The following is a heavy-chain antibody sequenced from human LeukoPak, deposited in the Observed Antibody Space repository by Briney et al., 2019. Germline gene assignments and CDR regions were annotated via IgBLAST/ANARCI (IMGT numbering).Heavy chain of an antibody. Sequence: PGGSLRLSCAASGFTFSSYEMNWVRQAPGKGLEWVSYISSSSSTIYYADSVKGRFTISRDNAKNSLYLQMNSLRAEDTAVYYCARGVNWNYVVYYFDYWGQGTLVTVSS. CDR3: ARGVNWNYVVYYFDY. CDR2: ISSSSSTI. D-gene: IGHD1-7*01. J-gene: IGHJ4*02. V-gene: IGHV3-48*01. CDR1: GFTFSSYE.